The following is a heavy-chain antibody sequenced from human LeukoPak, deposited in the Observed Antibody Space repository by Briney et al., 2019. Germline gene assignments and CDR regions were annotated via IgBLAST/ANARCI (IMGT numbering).Heavy chain of an antibody. J-gene: IGHJ4*02. D-gene: IGHD3-10*01. CDR1: GFAFSSYS. Sequence: KTGGSLRLSCAASGFAFSSYSMNWVRQAPGKGLQSVSSITSSSSYIYYADSVKGRFTISRDNAKNSLYLQMNSLRAEDTAVYYCARAWAMVRGVIISYYFDYWGQGTLVTVSS. CDR2: ITSSSSYI. CDR3: ARAWAMVRGVIISYYFDY. V-gene: IGHV3-21*01.